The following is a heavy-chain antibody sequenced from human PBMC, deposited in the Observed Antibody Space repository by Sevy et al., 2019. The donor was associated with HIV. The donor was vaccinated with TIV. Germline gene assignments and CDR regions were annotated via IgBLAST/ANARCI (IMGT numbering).Heavy chain of an antibody. CDR1: GGSITSYY. V-gene: IGHV4-59*01. Sequence: SETLSLTCTVSGGSITSYYWSWIRQPPGKGLEWIGYIYHTGDTKYNPPLKSRLTISVDTSRSQFSLKLSSVTAADTAVYYCARQGAWYYGSTGNAFDFWGQGTIVTVSS. J-gene: IGHJ3*01. CDR2: IYHTGDT. D-gene: IGHD3-10*01. CDR3: ARQGAWYYGSTGNAFDF.